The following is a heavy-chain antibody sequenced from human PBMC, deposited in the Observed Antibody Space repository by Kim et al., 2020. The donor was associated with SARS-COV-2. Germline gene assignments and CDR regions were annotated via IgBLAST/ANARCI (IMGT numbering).Heavy chain of an antibody. CDR3: ARASYSSSWYGRTGGYNWFDP. D-gene: IGHD6-13*01. Sequence: SETLSLTCTVSGGSISSSSYYWGWIRQPPGKGLEWIGSIYYSGSTYYNPSLKSRVTISVDTSKNQFSLKLSSVTAADTAVYYCARASYSSSWYGRTGGYNWFDPWGQGTLVTVSS. J-gene: IGHJ5*02. CDR1: GGSISSSSYY. CDR2: IYYSGST. V-gene: IGHV4-39*01.